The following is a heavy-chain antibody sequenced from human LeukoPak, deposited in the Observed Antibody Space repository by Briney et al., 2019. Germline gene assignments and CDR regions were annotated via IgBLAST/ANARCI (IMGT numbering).Heavy chain of an antibody. CDR2: ISHSGST. CDR1: GGSFSGYY. Sequence: PSETLSLTCAVYGGSFSGYYWSWIRQPPGKGLEWIGSISHSGSTYYDPSLKSRITISVDTSKNQFSLKVRSVTAADTAVYYCARRITGTTSDSFDYWGQGTLVTVSS. J-gene: IGHJ4*02. CDR3: ARRITGTTSDSFDY. V-gene: IGHV4-34*01. D-gene: IGHD1-20*01.